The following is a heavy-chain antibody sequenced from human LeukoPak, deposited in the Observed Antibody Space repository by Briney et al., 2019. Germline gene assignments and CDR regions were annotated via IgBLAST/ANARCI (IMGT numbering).Heavy chain of an antibody. Sequence: GGSLRLSCAASGFTFSSYGMHWVRQAPGKGLEWVAFIRYDGSNKYYADSVKGRFTISRDNSKNTLYLQMNSLRAEDMAVYYCAKEMSAHFDPWGQGTLVTVSS. J-gene: IGHJ5*02. CDR2: IRYDGSNK. CDR3: AKEMSAHFDP. V-gene: IGHV3-30*02. CDR1: GFTFSSYG.